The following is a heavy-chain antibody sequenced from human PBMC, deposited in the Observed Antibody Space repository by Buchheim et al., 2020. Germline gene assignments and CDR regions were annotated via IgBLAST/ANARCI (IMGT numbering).Heavy chain of an antibody. CDR2: VSGGGVST. Sequence: EVQLLESGGGLVQPGGSLRLSCAASGLSFSTYAMSWVRQAPGKGLQWVSAVSGGGVSTYYADSVKGRFTISRDNSKNMLYLQMNSLRAEDTAVYYCAAVGGGYWGQGTL. D-gene: IGHD6-13*01. CDR3: AAVGGGY. J-gene: IGHJ4*02. CDR1: GLSFSTYA. V-gene: IGHV3-23*01.